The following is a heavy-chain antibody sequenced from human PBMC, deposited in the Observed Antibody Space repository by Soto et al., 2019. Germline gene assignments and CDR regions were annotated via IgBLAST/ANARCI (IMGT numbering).Heavy chain of an antibody. CDR1: GGTFSSYA. CDR2: IIPIFGTA. Sequence: QVQLVQSGAEVKKPGSSVKVSCKASGGTFSSYAISWVRQAPGQGLEWMGGIIPIFGTANYAQKFPGRVTITADESTITAYLELGRLRAEDTAVYYCAVRMYNWTSIQPMIHYSYYGMDVLCQGTTVTVSS. V-gene: IGHV1-69*01. D-gene: IGHD1-20*01. J-gene: IGHJ6*02. CDR3: AVRMYNWTSIQPMIHYSYYGMDV.